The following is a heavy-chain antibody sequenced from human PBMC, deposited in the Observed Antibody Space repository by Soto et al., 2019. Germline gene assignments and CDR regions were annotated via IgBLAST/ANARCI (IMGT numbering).Heavy chain of an antibody. Sequence: SETLSLTCAVYGGSFSGYYWSWIRQPPGKGLEWIGEINHSGSTNYNPSLKSRVTISVDTSKNQFSLKLSSVTAADTAVYYCARGGSVTYDFWSGYKSPFDYWRQGTLVTVSS. CDR3: ARGGSVTYDFWSGYKSPFDY. D-gene: IGHD3-3*01. CDR2: INHSGST. J-gene: IGHJ4*02. V-gene: IGHV4-34*01. CDR1: GGSFSGYY.